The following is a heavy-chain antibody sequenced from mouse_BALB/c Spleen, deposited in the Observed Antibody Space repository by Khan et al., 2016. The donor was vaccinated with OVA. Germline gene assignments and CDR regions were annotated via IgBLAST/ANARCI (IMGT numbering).Heavy chain of an antibody. D-gene: IGHD2-14*01. Sequence: QVRLQQSGAELVRPGSSVKISCKASGYAFSNYLMNWVKQGPGQGLEWIGQIYPGDGNTNYNGKFMDKATLTADNSSTTAYMQLSSLTSEDSAVYFCARSGYDYFAYWGQGTLVTVSA. J-gene: IGHJ3*01. V-gene: IGHV1-80*01. CDR3: ARSGYDYFAY. CDR2: IYPGDGNT. CDR1: GYAFSNYL.